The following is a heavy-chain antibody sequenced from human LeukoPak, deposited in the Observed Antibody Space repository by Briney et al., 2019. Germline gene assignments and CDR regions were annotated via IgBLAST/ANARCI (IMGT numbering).Heavy chain of an antibody. CDR3: ARVNTAGTTNYYYMDV. CDR1: GYTFTGYY. V-gene: IGHV1-2*02. Sequence: ASVKVSCKASGYTFTGYYIHWVRQAPGQGLEWMGWINPNTGGTNYAQKFQGRVTMTRDTSISTAYMELSRLRSEDTAVYYCARVNTAGTTNYYYMDVWGKGTTVTVSS. D-gene: IGHD1-1*01. J-gene: IGHJ6*03. CDR2: INPNTGGT.